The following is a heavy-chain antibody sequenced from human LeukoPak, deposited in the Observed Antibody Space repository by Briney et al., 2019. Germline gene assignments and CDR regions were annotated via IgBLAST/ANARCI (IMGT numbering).Heavy chain of an antibody. CDR2: ISSSSSYI. Sequence: PGGSLRLSCAASGFTFSSYSMNWVRQAPGKGLEWVSSISSSSSYIYYADSVKGRFTISRDNAKNSLYLQMNSLRAEDTAVYYCARSRDRSGTLDYWGQGTLVTVPS. V-gene: IGHV3-21*01. CDR1: GFTFSSYS. D-gene: IGHD6-25*01. CDR3: ARSRDRSGTLDY. J-gene: IGHJ4*02.